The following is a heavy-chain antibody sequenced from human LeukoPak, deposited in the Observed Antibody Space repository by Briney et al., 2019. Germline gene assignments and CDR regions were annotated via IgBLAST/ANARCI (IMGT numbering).Heavy chain of an antibody. CDR1: GFTFSSYS. D-gene: IGHD2-2*01. CDR3: ARDFEGASSGLPNWFDP. V-gene: IGHV3-21*01. CDR2: ISSSSSYI. Sequence: GGSLRLSCAASGFTFSSYSMNWVRQAPGKGLEWVSSISSSSSYIYYADSVKGRFTISRDNAKNSLYLQMNSLRAEDTAVYYCARDFEGASSGLPNWFDPWGQGTLVTVSS. J-gene: IGHJ5*02.